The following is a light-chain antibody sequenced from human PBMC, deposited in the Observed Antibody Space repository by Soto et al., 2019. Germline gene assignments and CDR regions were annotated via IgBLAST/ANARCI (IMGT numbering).Light chain of an antibody. V-gene: IGKV3-11*01. Sequence: EIVLTQSPTTLSLSPGERGTLSCRASQSIGNQLAWYQQKPGQAPRLLNSEVSNRATGTPARFSGSGSGTDFTLTITSVQPEDFAIYYSQQRRDWPLTFGGGTKVEIK. CDR1: QSIGNQ. J-gene: IGKJ4*01. CDR2: EVS. CDR3: QQRRDWPLT.